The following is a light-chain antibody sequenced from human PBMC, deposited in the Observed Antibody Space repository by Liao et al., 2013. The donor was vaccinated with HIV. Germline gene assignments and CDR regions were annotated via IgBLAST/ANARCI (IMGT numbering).Light chain of an antibody. CDR1: DIGSEP. Sequence: SDVLTQPPSMSVAPGETARIPCGGNDIGSEPVHWYQQKPGQAPVLVIYSNSDRASGIPARFSGSNSGDTATLTISRVEVGDEADYYCQVWDSRGDWVFGGGTKLTVL. CDR3: QVWDSRGDWV. V-gene: IGLV3-21*04. CDR2: SNS. J-gene: IGLJ3*02.